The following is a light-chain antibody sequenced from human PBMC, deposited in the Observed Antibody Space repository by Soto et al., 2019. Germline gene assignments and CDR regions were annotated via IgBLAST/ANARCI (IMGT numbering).Light chain of an antibody. Sequence: QSALTQPASVSGSPGQSITISCTGTSSDVGGYNYVSWYQQHPGKAPKLMIYDVSYRPPGVSNRFSGSKSVNTASLTISGLQAEDEADYYCSSYTSSSALVFGTGTMLTVL. CDR2: DVS. CDR3: SSYTSSSALV. CDR1: SSDVGGYNY. J-gene: IGLJ1*01. V-gene: IGLV2-14*03.